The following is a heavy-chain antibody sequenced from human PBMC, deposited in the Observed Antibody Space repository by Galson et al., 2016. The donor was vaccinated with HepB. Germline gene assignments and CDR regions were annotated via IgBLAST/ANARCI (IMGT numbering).Heavy chain of an antibody. CDR1: GSSISSSHW. CDR2: IFHSGTT. Sequence: SETLSLTCAVSGSSISSSHWWSWVRQPPGKGLEWIGEIFHSGTTNDNPSLKSRVTMSVDKSKNQLSLNLTSVTAAYTAVYYCARVRFLAWLTGSGMDVWGQGTTVTVSS. J-gene: IGHJ6*02. D-gene: IGHD3-3*01. V-gene: IGHV4-4*02. CDR3: ARVRFLAWLTGSGMDV.